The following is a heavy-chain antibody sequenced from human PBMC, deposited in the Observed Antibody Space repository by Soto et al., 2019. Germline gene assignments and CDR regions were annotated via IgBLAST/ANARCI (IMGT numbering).Heavy chain of an antibody. Sequence: QVQLQQWGAGLLKPSETLSLTCAVYGGSFSGYYWSWIRQPPGKGLEWIGEINHSGSTNYNPSLKSRVTISVDTSKNQFSPKLTSVTAADTAVYYCARAPTYYYDSSGYYWNYWGQGTLVTVSS. D-gene: IGHD3-22*01. V-gene: IGHV4-34*01. CDR2: INHSGST. CDR3: ARAPTYYYDSSGYYWNY. CDR1: GGSFSGYY. J-gene: IGHJ4*02.